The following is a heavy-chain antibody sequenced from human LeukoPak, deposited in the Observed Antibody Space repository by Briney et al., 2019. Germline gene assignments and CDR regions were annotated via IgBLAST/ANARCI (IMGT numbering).Heavy chain of an antibody. Sequence: GGSLRLSCAASGFTFSTYWMHWVRQAPGKGLVWVSRINGDGSSTIYADSVKGLFTISRDTAKNTLYLQMNSLRAEDTAMYYCTRSSSFDYWGQGTLVTVSS. CDR1: GFTFSTYW. V-gene: IGHV3-74*01. D-gene: IGHD6-13*01. CDR3: TRSSSFDY. CDR2: INGDGSST. J-gene: IGHJ4*02.